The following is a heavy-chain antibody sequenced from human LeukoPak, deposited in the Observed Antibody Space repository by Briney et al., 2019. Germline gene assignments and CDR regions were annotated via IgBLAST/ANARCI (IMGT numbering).Heavy chain of an antibody. CDR3: AKDRARSSSWSIYFDY. CDR1: GFTFSSYA. J-gene: IGHJ4*02. V-gene: IGHV3-23*01. Sequence: GGSLRLSCAASGFTFSSYAMSWVRQAPGKGLEWVSAISGSGGSTYYADSVKGRFTISRDNSKNTLYLQMNSLRAEDTAVYYCAKDRARSSSWSIYFDYWGQGTLVTVSS. CDR2: ISGSGGST. D-gene: IGHD6-13*01.